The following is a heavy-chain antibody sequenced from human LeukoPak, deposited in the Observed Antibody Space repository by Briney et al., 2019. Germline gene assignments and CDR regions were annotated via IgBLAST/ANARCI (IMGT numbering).Heavy chain of an antibody. V-gene: IGHV3-33*08. CDR1: GFTFSSYW. J-gene: IGHJ4*02. CDR2: IWYDRSNK. Sequence: GGSLRLSCAASGFTFSSYWMSWVRQAPGKGLEWVAVIWYDRSNKYYADSVKGRFTISRDNSKNTLYLQMNSLRAEDTAVYYCARDRRYYYDSSGYAPTYYFDYWGQGTLVTVSS. D-gene: IGHD3-22*01. CDR3: ARDRRYYYDSSGYAPTYYFDY.